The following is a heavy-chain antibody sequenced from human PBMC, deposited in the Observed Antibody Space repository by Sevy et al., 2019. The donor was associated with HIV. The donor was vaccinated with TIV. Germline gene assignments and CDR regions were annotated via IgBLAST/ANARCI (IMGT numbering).Heavy chain of an antibody. CDR3: TRLIAAQSIFAY. V-gene: IGHV3-49*04. J-gene: IGHJ4*02. Sequence: GGSLRLSCTASGFTFGDYCMSWVRQAPGKGLEWVAFLKSDVYGGTVDHAASVRARFVISRDDSETIAYLQMNDLKTEDTCVYYCTRLIAAQSIFAYWGQGALVSDSS. CDR1: GFTFGDYC. D-gene: IGHD6-13*01. CDR2: LKSDVYGGTV.